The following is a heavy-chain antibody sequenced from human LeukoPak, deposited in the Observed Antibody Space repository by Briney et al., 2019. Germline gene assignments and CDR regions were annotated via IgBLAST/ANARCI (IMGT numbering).Heavy chain of an antibody. CDR2: IYHSGST. V-gene: IGHV4-38-2*02. CDR1: GYSISSGYY. D-gene: IGHD3-22*01. CDR3: ARAAFSYYYDSSGYYFGWFDP. J-gene: IGHJ5*02. Sequence: SSETLSLTCTVSGYSISSGYYWGWIRQPPGKGLEWIGSIYHSGSTYYNPSLKSRVTISVDTSKNQFSLKLSSVTAADTAVYYCARAAFSYYYDSSGYYFGWFDPWGQGTLVTVSS.